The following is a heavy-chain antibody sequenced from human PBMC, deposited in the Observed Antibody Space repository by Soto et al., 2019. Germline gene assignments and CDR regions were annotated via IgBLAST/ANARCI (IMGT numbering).Heavy chain of an antibody. CDR1: GYSFTSYW. Sequence: PGESLKISCKGSGYSFTSYWIAWVRQTPGKGLEWMGIIQPRESITRYSPSFQGQVIISADKSMSTAYLQWSSLKASDTAMYYCARAPTPHFDHWGQGTLVTVSS. V-gene: IGHV5-51*01. J-gene: IGHJ5*02. CDR2: IQPRESIT. CDR3: ARAPTPHFDH.